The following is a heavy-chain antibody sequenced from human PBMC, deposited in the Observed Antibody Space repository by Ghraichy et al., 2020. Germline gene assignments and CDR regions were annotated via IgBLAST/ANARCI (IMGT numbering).Heavy chain of an antibody. J-gene: IGHJ4*02. CDR2: ISSSSSYI. CDR1: GFTFSSYR. CDR3: ARVKVLNSSGYYEIFDY. D-gene: IGHD3-22*01. V-gene: IGHV3-21*01. Sequence: GGSLRLSCAASGFTFSSYRMSWVRQAPGKGLEWVSSISSSSSYIYYADSVKGRFTISRDNAKNSLYLQMNSLRAEDTAVYYCARVKVLNSSGYYEIFDYWGQGTLFTGSA.